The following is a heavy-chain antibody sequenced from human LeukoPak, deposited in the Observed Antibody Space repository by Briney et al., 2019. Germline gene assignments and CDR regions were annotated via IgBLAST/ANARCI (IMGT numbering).Heavy chain of an antibody. Sequence: ASVKVSCKASGYTFTSYGISWVRQAPGQGLERMGWINPNSGGTNYAQKFQGRVTMTRDTSISTAYMELSRLRSDDTAVYYCAFFEYSSSSSHYWGQGTLVTVSS. CDR1: GYTFTSYG. CDR2: INPNSGGT. J-gene: IGHJ4*02. V-gene: IGHV1-2*02. D-gene: IGHD6-6*01. CDR3: AFFEYSSSSSHY.